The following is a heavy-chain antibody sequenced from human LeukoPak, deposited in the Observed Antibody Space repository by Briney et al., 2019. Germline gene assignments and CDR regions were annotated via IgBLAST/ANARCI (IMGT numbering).Heavy chain of an antibody. V-gene: IGHV1-24*01. Sequence: ASVKVSCKVSGYTLTELSMHWVRQAPGKGLEWMGGFDPEDGETTYAQKFQGRVTMTEDTSTDTAYMELSSLRSEDTAVYYCATEAPIAVAGMNYFDYWGQGTLVTVSS. CDR1: GYTLTELS. CDR2: FDPEDGET. D-gene: IGHD6-19*01. J-gene: IGHJ4*02. CDR3: ATEAPIAVAGMNYFDY.